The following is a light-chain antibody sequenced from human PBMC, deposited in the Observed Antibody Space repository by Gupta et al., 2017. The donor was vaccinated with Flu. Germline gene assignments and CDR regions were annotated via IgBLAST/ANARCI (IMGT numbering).Light chain of an antibody. CDR3: SSYTSSSTLV. J-gene: IGLJ2*01. CDR2: EVS. Sequence: SITTACTGTSCDVGVYNFVFWYQQPPGKAPILMIYEVSSRPAGFANRFSGSKSGNTASPTISGLQAEDDADYYGSSYTSSSTLVFGGGTKLTVL. CDR1: SCDVGVYNF. V-gene: IGLV2-14*01.